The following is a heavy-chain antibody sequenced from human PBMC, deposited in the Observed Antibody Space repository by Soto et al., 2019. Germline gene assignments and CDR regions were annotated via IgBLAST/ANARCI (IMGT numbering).Heavy chain of an antibody. CDR3: AKDIVRYTYGACDN. V-gene: IGHV3-30*18. CDR1: GFTFSSYG. Sequence: QVQLVESGGAVVQPGKSLRLSCAASGFTFSSYGMYWIRQAPGKGLEWVAAISYDGSNKFHADSVKGRFNISRDNSQNTLYLQMNSLSTEDTAVYYCAKDIVRYTYGACDNWGQGALVTVSS. J-gene: IGHJ4*02. CDR2: ISYDGSNK. D-gene: IGHD5-18*01.